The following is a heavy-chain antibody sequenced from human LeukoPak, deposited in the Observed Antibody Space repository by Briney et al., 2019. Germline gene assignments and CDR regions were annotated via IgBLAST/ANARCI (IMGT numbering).Heavy chain of an antibody. Sequence: PGGSLRLSCAASGFTFSRYWMSWVRQAPGKGLEWVANIKQDGSEKYYVDSVKGRFTISRDNAKNSLYLQMNSLRAEDTAVYYCARDSVAPYSISWSYVWGKGTTVTVSS. CDR2: IKQDGSEK. V-gene: IGHV3-7*03. J-gene: IGHJ6*04. CDR3: ARDSVAPYSISWSYV. D-gene: IGHD6-13*01. CDR1: GFTFSRYW.